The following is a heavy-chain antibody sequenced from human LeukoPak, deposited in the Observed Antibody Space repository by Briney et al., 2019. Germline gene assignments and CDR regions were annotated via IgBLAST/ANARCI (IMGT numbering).Heavy chain of an antibody. D-gene: IGHD5-12*01. Sequence: ASVKVSCKASGYTFTAYFIHWVRQAPGQGLEWVGRINPVNGGTNYAQKFQGRVTMTRDTSTSTAYMELSSLRSDDTAIYFCARAYDYNFDYWGQGTLVTVSS. V-gene: IGHV1-2*06. CDR1: GYTFTAYF. J-gene: IGHJ4*02. CDR2: INPVNGGT. CDR3: ARAYDYNFDY.